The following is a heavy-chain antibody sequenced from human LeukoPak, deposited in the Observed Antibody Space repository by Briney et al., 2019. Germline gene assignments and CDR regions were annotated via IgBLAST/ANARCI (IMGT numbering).Heavy chain of an antibody. D-gene: IGHD3-3*01. J-gene: IGHJ4*02. Sequence: GASVKVSCKASGGTFSSYAISWVRQAPGQGLEWMGGIIPIFGTANFAQKFQGRVTITADESTSTAYMELSNLRSEDTAVYYCAGGLYDFWSGPPIDYWGQGTLVTASS. CDR2: IIPIFGTA. CDR1: GGTFSSYA. V-gene: IGHV1-69*01. CDR3: AGGLYDFWSGPPIDY.